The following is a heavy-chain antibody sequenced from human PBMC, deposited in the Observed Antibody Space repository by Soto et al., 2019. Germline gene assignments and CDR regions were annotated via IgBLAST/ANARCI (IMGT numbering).Heavy chain of an antibody. Sequence: EVQLVESGGGLVKPGGSLRLSCAASGFTFSSYSMNWVRQAPGKGLEWVSSISSSSSYIYYADSVKGRFTISRDNAKNSLYLQMNSLRAEDTAVYYCATEKYYYDSSGYYYDYWGQGTLVTVSS. CDR2: ISSSSSYI. J-gene: IGHJ4*02. CDR3: ATEKYYYDSSGYYYDY. CDR1: GFTFSSYS. V-gene: IGHV3-21*01. D-gene: IGHD3-22*01.